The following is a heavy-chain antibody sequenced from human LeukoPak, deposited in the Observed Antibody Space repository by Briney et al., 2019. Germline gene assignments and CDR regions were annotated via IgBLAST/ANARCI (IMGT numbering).Heavy chain of an antibody. V-gene: IGHV3-48*03. CDR1: GFTFSSYE. CDR3: ARDLNYGDYEDYFDY. D-gene: IGHD4-17*01. J-gene: IGHJ4*02. CDR2: ISNSGSTI. Sequence: PGGALRLSCAASGFTFSSYEMNRVRQAPGKGLEWVSYISNSGSTIYYADSVKGRFTISRDNAKNSLYLQMNSLRAEDTAVYYCARDLNYGDYEDYFDYWGQGTLVTVSS.